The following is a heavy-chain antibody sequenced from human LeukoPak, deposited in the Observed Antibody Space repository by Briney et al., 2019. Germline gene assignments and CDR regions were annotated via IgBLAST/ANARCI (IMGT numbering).Heavy chain of an antibody. Sequence: GGSLRLSCAASGFTFSSYWMHWVRQAPGKGLVWVSRIKSDGSTNYADSVKGRFTISRDNAQNSLFLQMNSLRAEDTAVYFCATSGGFVLPNAITGNWYMDVWGRGTSVTVSS. CDR3: ATSGGFVLPNAITGNWYMDV. D-gene: IGHD2-2*01. CDR2: IKSDGST. J-gene: IGHJ6*03. V-gene: IGHV3-74*01. CDR1: GFTFSSYW.